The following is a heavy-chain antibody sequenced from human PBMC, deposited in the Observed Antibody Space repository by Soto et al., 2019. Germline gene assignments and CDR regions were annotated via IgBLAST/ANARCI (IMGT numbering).Heavy chain of an antibody. CDR2: IWYDGSNK. Sequence: HPGGSLRLSCAASGFTFCSYGMHWVRQAPGKGLEWVAVIWYDGSNKYYADSVKGRFTISRDNSKNTLYLQMNSLRAEDTAVYYCASDYYDSSGYAFFQHWGQGTLVTVSS. V-gene: IGHV3-33*01. D-gene: IGHD3-22*01. CDR3: ASDYYDSSGYAFFQH. CDR1: GFTFCSYG. J-gene: IGHJ1*01.